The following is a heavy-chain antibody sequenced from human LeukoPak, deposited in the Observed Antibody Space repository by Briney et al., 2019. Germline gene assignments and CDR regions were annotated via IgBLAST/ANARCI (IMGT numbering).Heavy chain of an antibody. CDR3: ARVLTHYYYMDV. CDR1: GFTLSSNY. D-gene: IGHD4/OR15-4a*01. V-gene: IGHV3-66*02. Sequence: GGSQRLSCAASGFTLSSNYMSWVRQAPGKGLEWVSVIYSGGSTYYADSVKGRFTISRDNSKNTLYLQMNSLRAEDTAVYYCARVLTHYYYMDVWGKGTTVTVSS. J-gene: IGHJ6*03. CDR2: IYSGGST.